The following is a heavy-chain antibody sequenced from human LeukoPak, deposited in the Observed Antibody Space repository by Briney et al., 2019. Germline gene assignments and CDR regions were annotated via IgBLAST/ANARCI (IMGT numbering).Heavy chain of an antibody. CDR2: IRHDGSNK. J-gene: IGHJ4*02. D-gene: IGHD3-10*01. CDR3: ARDHHGTGSYFEY. Sequence: GGSLRLSCAASGFIFSNFGIHWVRQAPGKGLQWVAFIRHDGSNKYFVGSVKGRFTISRDNSKNTLYLQMNSLRIDDTAMYYCARDHHGTGSYFEYWGQGILVTISS. CDR1: GFIFSNFG. V-gene: IGHV3-30*02.